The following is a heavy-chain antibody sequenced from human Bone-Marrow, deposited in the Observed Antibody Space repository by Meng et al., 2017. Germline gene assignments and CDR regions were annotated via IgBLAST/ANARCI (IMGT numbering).Heavy chain of an antibody. V-gene: IGHV4-34*01. D-gene: IGHD4-17*01. CDR1: GGSFIGYY. Sequence: HVHTRHWADDLFKPPEPLALPCLFYGGSFIGYYWSWTRQPPGKGLEWIGEINHSGSTNYNPSLKSRVTISVDTSKNQFSLKLSSVTAADTAVYYCARGRVTTVTTPNWYFDLWGRGTLVTVSS. CDR3: ARGRVTTVTTPNWYFDL. CDR2: INHSGST. J-gene: IGHJ2*01.